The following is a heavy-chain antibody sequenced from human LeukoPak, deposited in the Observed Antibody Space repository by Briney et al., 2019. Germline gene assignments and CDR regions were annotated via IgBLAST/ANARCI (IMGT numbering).Heavy chain of an antibody. V-gene: IGHV4-39*01. J-gene: IGHJ5*02. D-gene: IGHD1-26*01. Sequence: SETLSLTCTVSGGSISSSSYYWGWLRQPPGTGLEWIGSIYYSGSTYYNPSLKSRVTISVETSKNQFSLKLSSVPAADTAVYYCASTRRSSVVGAINWFDPWGQGTLVTVSS. CDR3: ASTRRSSVVGAINWFDP. CDR2: IYYSGST. CDR1: GGSISSSSYY.